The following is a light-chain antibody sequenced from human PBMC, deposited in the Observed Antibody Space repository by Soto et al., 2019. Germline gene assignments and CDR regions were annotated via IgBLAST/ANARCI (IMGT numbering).Light chain of an antibody. CDR2: DVS. J-gene: IGLJ1*01. CDR1: SNDVGGYNY. CDR3: RSFTINNTYV. Sequence: QSVLAQPASVSGSPGQSITISCTGTSNDVGGYNYISWYQQYPGKAPKLMIYDVSKRPSGVSNRFSGSKSGNTASLTISGLQAEDEADYYCRSFTINNTYVFGSGTKVTVL. V-gene: IGLV2-14*01.